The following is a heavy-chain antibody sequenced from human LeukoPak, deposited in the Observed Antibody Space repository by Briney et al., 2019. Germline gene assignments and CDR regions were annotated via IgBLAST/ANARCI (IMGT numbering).Heavy chain of an antibody. CDR2: IIPILGIA. V-gene: IGHV1-69*04. CDR3: AREISDITIFGVVKTLGFDY. CDR1: GGTFSSYA. D-gene: IGHD3-3*01. Sequence: GASVKVSCKASGGTFSSYAISWVRQAPGQGLEWMGRIIPILGIANYAQKFQGRVTITTDESTSTAYMELSSLRSEDTAVYYCAREISDITIFGVVKTLGFDYWGQGTLVTVSS. J-gene: IGHJ4*02.